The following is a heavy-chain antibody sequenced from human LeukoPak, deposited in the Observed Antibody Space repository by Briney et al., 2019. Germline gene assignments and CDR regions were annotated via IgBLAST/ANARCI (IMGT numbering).Heavy chain of an antibody. CDR2: IGAVATTT. CDR3: AHRGNYFDD. D-gene: IGHD3-16*01. J-gene: IGHJ4*02. V-gene: IGHV3-23*01. CDR1: GFIFSSYA. Sequence: GGSLILSCAASGFIFSSYAMSWVRQAPGKGLEWVSTIGAVATTTYYADSVKGRFTISRDNSKNTLYLQLNSLRADDTAVYYCAHRGNYFDDWGQGTLVTVSS.